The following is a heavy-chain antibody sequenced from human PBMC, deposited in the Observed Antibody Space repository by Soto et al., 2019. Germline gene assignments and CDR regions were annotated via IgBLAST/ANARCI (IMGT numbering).Heavy chain of an antibody. CDR3: AREDSSGWYGY. V-gene: IGHV1-18*01. CDR2: ISAYNGNT. D-gene: IGHD6-19*01. Sequence: AAVKVSCKASGYTFTSYGISWVRQAPGQGLEWMGWISAYNGNTNYAQKLQGRVTMTTDTSTSTAYMELRGLRSDDTAVYYCAREDSSGWYGYWGQGTLVTVSS. CDR1: GYTFTSYG. J-gene: IGHJ4*02.